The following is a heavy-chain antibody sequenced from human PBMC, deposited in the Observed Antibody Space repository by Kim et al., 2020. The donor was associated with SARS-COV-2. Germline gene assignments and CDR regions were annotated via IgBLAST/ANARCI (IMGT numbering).Heavy chain of an antibody. CDR1: GGSISSSNW. V-gene: IGHV4-4*02. Sequence: SETLSLTCAVSGGSISSSNWWSWVRQPPGKGLEWIGEIYHSGSTNYNPSLKSRVTISVDKSKNQFSLKLSSVTAADTAVYYCARAGGFYGDYVHFWFDPWGQGTLVTVSS. J-gene: IGHJ5*02. D-gene: IGHD4-17*01. CDR3: ARAGGFYGDYVHFWFDP. CDR2: IYHSGST.